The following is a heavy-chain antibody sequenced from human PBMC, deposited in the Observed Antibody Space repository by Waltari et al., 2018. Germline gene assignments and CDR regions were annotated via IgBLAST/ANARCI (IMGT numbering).Heavy chain of an antibody. CDR3: ARGVYERRFDY. Sequence: EVQLVESGGGLVQPGGSLRLSCAASGFTFSSYWMSWVRQAPGKGLEWVANIKQDGSGKYYVDSVKGRFTISRDNAKNSLYLQMNSLRAEDTAVYYCARGVYERRFDYWGQGTLVTVSS. CDR2: IKQDGSGK. J-gene: IGHJ4*02. D-gene: IGHD3-3*01. CDR1: GFTFSSYW. V-gene: IGHV3-7*01.